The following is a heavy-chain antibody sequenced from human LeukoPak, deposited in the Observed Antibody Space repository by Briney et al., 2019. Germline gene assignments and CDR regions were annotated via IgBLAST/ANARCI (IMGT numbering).Heavy chain of an antibody. J-gene: IGHJ6*02. D-gene: IGHD2-15*01. V-gene: IGHV3-11*01. Sequence: PGGSLRLFCAASGFTFSAYYMSWIRQAPGRGLEWVSYISRSGSTIYYAECGKGRLTTSRDNAKNSLYVAMNSLRAEDRAVYDCARAYAGCSGGSCYSVRYYGMDVWGQGTTVTVSS. CDR3: ARAYAGCSGGSCYSVRYYGMDV. CDR2: ISRSGSTI. CDR1: GFTFSAYY.